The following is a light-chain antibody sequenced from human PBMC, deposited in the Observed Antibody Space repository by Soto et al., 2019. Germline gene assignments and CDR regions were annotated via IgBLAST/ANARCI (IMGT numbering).Light chain of an antibody. CDR2: KAS. CDR1: QSIRSW. Sequence: DIQMTQSPSTLSASVGDRVTITCRARQSIRSWLAWYQQKPGKAPKLLIYKASSLESGVPSRFSGSGSGTEFTLTISSLQPDDFATYYCQQYNSSLDQGTKVDIK. CDR3: QQYNSS. J-gene: IGKJ1*01. V-gene: IGKV1-5*03.